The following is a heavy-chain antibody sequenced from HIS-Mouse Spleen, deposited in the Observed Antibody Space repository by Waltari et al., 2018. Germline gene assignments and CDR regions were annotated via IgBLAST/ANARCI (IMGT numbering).Heavy chain of an antibody. J-gene: IGHJ2*01. V-gene: IGHV4-39*07. Sequence: QLQLQESGPGLVKPSETLSLTCTVSVGSISSSSYNWAGSRQPAGQGLEWIGSIYYSGSTYYNPSLKSRVTISVDTSKNQFSLKLSSVTAADTAVYYCAREIPYSSSWYDWYFDLWGRGTLVTVSS. CDR1: VGSISSSSYN. D-gene: IGHD6-13*01. CDR2: IYYSGST. CDR3: AREIPYSSSWYDWYFDL.